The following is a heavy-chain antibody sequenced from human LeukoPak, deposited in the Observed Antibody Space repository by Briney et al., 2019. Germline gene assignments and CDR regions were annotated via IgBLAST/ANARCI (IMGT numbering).Heavy chain of an antibody. CDR2: IKQDGSEK. CDR3: ARDRRHCSFTNCYNAYFDY. D-gene: IGHD2-2*02. Sequence: QPGGSLRLSCAASGFTFSTYWMSWVRQAPGKGLEWVANIKQDGSEKYYVGSVKGRFTISRDNAKNSLYLQVNSLRAEDTAVYYCARDRRHCSFTNCYNAYFDYWGQGTLVTVSS. J-gene: IGHJ4*02. V-gene: IGHV3-7*03. CDR1: GFTFSTYW.